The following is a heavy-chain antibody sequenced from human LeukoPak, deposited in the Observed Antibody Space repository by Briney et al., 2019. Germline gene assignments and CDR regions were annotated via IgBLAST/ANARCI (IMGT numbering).Heavy chain of an antibody. CDR2: ISSSSSYI. J-gene: IGHJ4*02. CDR1: GFTFSSYS. D-gene: IGHD3-22*01. Sequence: GGSLRLSCAASGFTFSSYSMNWVRQAPGKGLEWVSSISSSSSYIYYADSVKGRFTISRDNAKNSLYLQMNSVRAEDTAVYYCARDSGRDDSSGYYYSEVDYWGQGTLVTVSS. CDR3: ARDSGRDDSSGYYYSEVDY. V-gene: IGHV3-21*01.